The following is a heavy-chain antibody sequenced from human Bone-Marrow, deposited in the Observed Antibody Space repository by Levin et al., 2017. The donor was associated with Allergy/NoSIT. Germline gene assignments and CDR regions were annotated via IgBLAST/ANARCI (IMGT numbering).Heavy chain of an antibody. CDR1: GFLVSGLC. CDR3: AAGDSGYARGDY. CDR2: FDPHFDET. J-gene: IGHJ4*02. D-gene: IGHD5-12*01. V-gene: IGHV1-24*01. Sequence: GASVKVSCRVSGFLVSGLCMHWVRQAPGKGLEWVGTFDPHFDETRYAQKFQGRVTLTQDTSTDTGYMELTSLRSDYTAVYYCAAGDSGYARGDYWGQGTPVTVSS.